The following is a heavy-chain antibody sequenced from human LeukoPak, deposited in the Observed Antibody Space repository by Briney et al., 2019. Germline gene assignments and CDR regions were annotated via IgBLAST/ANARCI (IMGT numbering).Heavy chain of an antibody. CDR3: ARGDTGVTIFGVVSHFDY. J-gene: IGHJ4*02. D-gene: IGHD3-3*01. Sequence: QPGGSLRLSCAASGFTVSSNYMTWVRQAPGKGPEWVSLIYSAGSTYYADSVKGRFTISRDSSKNTLYLHMNSLRVEDTAVYYCARGDTGVTIFGVVSHFDYWGQGTLVTVSS. CDR1: GFTVSSNY. V-gene: IGHV3-53*01. CDR2: IYSAGST.